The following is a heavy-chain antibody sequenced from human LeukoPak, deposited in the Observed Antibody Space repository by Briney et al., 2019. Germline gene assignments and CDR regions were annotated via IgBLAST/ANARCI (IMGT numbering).Heavy chain of an antibody. D-gene: IGHD3-3*01. CDR1: GYSISSGYY. CDR2: IYNTCIS. J-gene: IGHJ5*02. Sequence: SEXXSLTCAVSGYSISSGYYWGRIRQPPGKGVEGMGRIYNTCISFSNPSLNSRVTISVAPSQNQSSLQLSSLTAADTAVYYCAIRYYHFWTGYSLGPFDPWGQGTLVTVSS. CDR3: AIRYYHFWTGYSLGPFDP. V-gene: IGHV4-38-2*01.